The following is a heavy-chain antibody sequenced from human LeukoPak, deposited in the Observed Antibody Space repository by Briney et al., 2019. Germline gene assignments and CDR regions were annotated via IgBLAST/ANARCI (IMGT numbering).Heavy chain of an antibody. CDR3: ARDNTFGGVIVIGAFDI. V-gene: IGHV3-21*01. CDR2: ITSSSSYL. CDR1: GFTFSSYN. D-gene: IGHD3-16*02. J-gene: IGHJ3*02. Sequence: GRSLRLSCAASGFTFSSYNMNWVRQAPGKGLEWVSSITSSSSYLYYADSVKGRFTISRDNAKTSLYLQMNSLRAEDTAVYYCARDNTFGGVIVIGAFDIWGQGTMVTVSS.